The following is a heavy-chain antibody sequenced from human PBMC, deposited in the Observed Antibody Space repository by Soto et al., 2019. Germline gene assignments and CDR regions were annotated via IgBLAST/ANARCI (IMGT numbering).Heavy chain of an antibody. D-gene: IGHD3-16*01. Sequence: ASVKVSCKASGYTFTSYGISWVRQAPGQGLEWMGWISAYNGNTNYAQKLQGRVTMTTDTSTSTAYMELRSLRSDGTAVYYCARAPYDYIWGSSYYYMDVWGKGTTVTVSS. J-gene: IGHJ6*03. CDR1: GYTFTSYG. CDR3: ARAPYDYIWGSSYYYMDV. V-gene: IGHV1-18*01. CDR2: ISAYNGNT.